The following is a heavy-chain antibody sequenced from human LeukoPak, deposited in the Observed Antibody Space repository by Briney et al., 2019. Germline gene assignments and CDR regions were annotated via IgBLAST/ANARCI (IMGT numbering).Heavy chain of an antibody. CDR3: AGDLGFCSGGSCGSMTTVTSYDY. CDR2: INPSGGST. V-gene: IGHV1-46*01. Sequence: ASVKVSCKASGYTFTSYYMHWVRQAPGQGLEWMGMINPSGGSTSYAQKFQGRVTMTRDMSTSTVYMELSSLRSEDTAVYYCAGDLGFCSGGSCGSMTTVTSYDYWGQGTLVTVSS. D-gene: IGHD2-15*01. J-gene: IGHJ4*02. CDR1: GYTFTSYY.